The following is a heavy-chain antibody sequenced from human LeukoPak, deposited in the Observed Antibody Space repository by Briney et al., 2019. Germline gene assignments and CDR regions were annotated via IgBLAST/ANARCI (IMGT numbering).Heavy chain of an antibody. CDR1: GYTFTGYY. J-gene: IGHJ4*02. CDR2: INPNSGGT. CDR3: SREDY. Sequence: ASVKVSCKTPGYTFTGYYLHWVRQAPGQGLEWVGWINPNSGGTHYAQKFQGRVTMTRDTSITTVYMELSRLRSDDTAVYYCSREDYWGQGTLVTVSS. V-gene: IGHV1-2*02.